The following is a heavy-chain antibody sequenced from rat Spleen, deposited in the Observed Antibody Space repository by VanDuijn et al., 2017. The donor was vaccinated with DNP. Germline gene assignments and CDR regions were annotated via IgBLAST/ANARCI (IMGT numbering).Heavy chain of an antibody. V-gene: IGHV5-31*01. CDR1: GFIFSNYW. CDR2: ITNTGDST. D-gene: IGHD4-1*01. J-gene: IGHJ2*01. CDR3: TSRAGYFDY. Sequence: EVQLVESGGGPVQPGRSLKLSCVASGFIFSNYWMTWIRQAPGKGLEWVASITNTGDSTYDSDSVKGRFSISRDNAKSTLYLQMNSLRSEDTATYYCTSRAGYFDYWGQGVMVTVSS.